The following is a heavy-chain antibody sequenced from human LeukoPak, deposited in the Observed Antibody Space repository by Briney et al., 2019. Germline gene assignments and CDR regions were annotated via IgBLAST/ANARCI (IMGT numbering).Heavy chain of an antibody. J-gene: IGHJ4*02. CDR3: ARDRKHLDSLRGYFDY. D-gene: IGHD2-2*03. Sequence: ASVKVSCKASGYTFTGYYMHWVRQAPGQGPEWMGWINPNSGGTNYAQKFQGRVTMTRDTSISTAYMELSRLRSDDTAVYYCARDRKHLDSLRGYFDYWGQGTLVTVSS. V-gene: IGHV1-2*02. CDR1: GYTFTGYY. CDR2: INPNSGGT.